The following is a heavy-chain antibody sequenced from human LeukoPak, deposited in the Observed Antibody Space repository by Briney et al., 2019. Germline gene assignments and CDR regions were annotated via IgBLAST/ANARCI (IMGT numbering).Heavy chain of an antibody. V-gene: IGHV3-30-3*01. D-gene: IGHD2-2*03. CDR3: ARVLDYGMDV. J-gene: IGHJ6*02. CDR2: ISYDGSNK. CDR1: GFTFSSYA. Sequence: GGSLRLSCAASGFTFSSYAMSWVRQAPGKGLEWVAVISYDGSNKYYADSVKGRFTISRDNSKNTLYLQMNSLRAEDTAVYYCARVLDYGMDVWGQGTTVTVSS.